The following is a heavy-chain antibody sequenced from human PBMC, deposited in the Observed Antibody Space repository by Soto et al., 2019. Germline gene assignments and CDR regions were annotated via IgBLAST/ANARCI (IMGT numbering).Heavy chain of an antibody. CDR2: INPNSGDT. CDR1: GYIFTGYY. J-gene: IGHJ5*02. CDR3: ARVPPRPNWFDP. Sequence: ASVKVSFKASGYIFTGYYIHWVRQAPGQGLEWMGWINPNSGDTRYAQKFQGRVTMTRDTSINTAYMEVKRLRSDDTAVYYCARVPPRPNWFDPWGPGTLVTVSS. V-gene: IGHV1-2*02.